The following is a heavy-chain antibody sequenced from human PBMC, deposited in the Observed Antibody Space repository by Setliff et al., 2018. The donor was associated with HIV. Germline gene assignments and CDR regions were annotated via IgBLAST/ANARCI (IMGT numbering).Heavy chain of an antibody. Sequence: SETLSLTCSVPGVSINRTDHYWGWIRQSPGKSLEWIGSVSQSGSTYYNPSLKSRITISVDRSKNLFSLKLISVTAADQGVYYCARVPVPGANWFDPWGLGTLVTVS. CDR1: GVSINRTDHY. J-gene: IGHJ5*02. CDR3: ARVPVPGANWFDP. CDR2: VSQSGST. V-gene: IGHV4-39*01.